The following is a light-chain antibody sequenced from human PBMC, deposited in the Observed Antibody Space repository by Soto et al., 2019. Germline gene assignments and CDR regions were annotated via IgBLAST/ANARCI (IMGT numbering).Light chain of an antibody. CDR1: SSDVGGYNY. CDR3: SSYTSSSTLV. V-gene: IGLV2-14*01. J-gene: IGLJ1*01. CDR2: DVS. Sequence: QSVLTQPASVSGSPGQSITISCTGTSSDVGGYNYVSWYQQHPGKAPKLMIYDVSNRPSGVSNRFSGSKSGHTASLTISGLQADDEADYYCSSYTSSSTLVCGTGTKVTVL.